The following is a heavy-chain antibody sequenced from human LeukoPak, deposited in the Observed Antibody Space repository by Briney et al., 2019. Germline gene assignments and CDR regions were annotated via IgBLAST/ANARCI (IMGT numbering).Heavy chain of an antibody. CDR2: IIPIFGTA. V-gene: IGHV1-69*01. J-gene: IGHJ4*02. Sequence: SVKVSCKASGGTFSSYAISWVRQAPGQGLEWMGGIIPIFGTANYAQKFQGRVTITADESTSTAYMELSSLRSEDTAVYYCASYLYTAMAPNFDYWGQGTLVTVSS. CDR3: ASYLYTAMAPNFDY. D-gene: IGHD5-18*01. CDR1: GGTFSSYA.